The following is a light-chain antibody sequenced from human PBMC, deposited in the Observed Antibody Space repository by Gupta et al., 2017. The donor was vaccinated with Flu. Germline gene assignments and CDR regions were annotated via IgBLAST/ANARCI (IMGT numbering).Light chain of an antibody. CDR2: GAS. Sequence: GTLSCRASQSVNSDHLAWYPQTVGQPPRLLISGASRKAPGSPDRCSGSGSGTDFTLNISGVETEDFAVFFCQQYGNFPSTIGQGTKV. V-gene: IGKV3-20*01. CDR3: QQYGNFPST. J-gene: IGKJ1*01. CDR1: QSVNSDH.